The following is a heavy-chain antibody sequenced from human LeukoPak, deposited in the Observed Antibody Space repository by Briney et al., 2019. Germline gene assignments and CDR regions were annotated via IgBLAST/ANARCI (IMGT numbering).Heavy chain of an antibody. J-gene: IGHJ4*02. CDR1: GSTFSSYG. D-gene: IGHD6-13*01. Sequence: GGSLRLSCAASGSTFSSYGMHWVRQAPGKGLEWVAVISYDGSNKYYADSVKGRFTISRDNSKNTLYLHMNSLRAEDTAVYYCAKDSIAAAFDYWGQGTLVTVSS. CDR2: ISYDGSNK. CDR3: AKDSIAAAFDY. V-gene: IGHV3-30*18.